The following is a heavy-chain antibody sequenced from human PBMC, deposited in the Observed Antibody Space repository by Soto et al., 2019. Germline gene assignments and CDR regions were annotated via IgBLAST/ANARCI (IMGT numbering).Heavy chain of an antibody. Sequence: AGSLRLSCAASGFTFSSYSMNWVRQAPGKGLEWVSSISSSSSYIYYADSVKGRFTISRDIAKNSLYLQMNSLRAEDTAVYYCARDLVPSITIFGVVIHYCMDVWGQGTTVTVSS. J-gene: IGHJ6*02. CDR1: GFTFSSYS. CDR3: ARDLVPSITIFGVVIHYCMDV. V-gene: IGHV3-21*01. D-gene: IGHD3-3*01. CDR2: ISSSSSYI.